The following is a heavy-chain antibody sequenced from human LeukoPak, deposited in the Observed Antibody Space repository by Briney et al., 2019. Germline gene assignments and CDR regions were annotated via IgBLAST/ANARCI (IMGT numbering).Heavy chain of an antibody. CDR2: IYYSGST. CDR1: GVSISSYY. CDR3: ARHLSDHYDSSGYYFDS. J-gene: IGHJ4*02. D-gene: IGHD3-22*01. V-gene: IGHV4-59*08. Sequence: PSETLSLTCSVSGVSISSYYWGWIRQPPGRGLEWIGYIYYSGSTNYNPSLKSRVTISVDTSKNLFSLKLSSVTAADTAVFYCARHLSDHYDSSGYYFDSWGQGTLVTVSS.